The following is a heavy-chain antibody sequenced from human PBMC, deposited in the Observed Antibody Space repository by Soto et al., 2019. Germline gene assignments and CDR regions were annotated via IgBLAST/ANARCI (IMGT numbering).Heavy chain of an antibody. J-gene: IGHJ4*02. Sequence: QVQLQESGPGLVKPSQTLSLTCTVSGGSISSGDYYWSWIRQHPGKGLEWIGYIYYSGSTYYNTSLKSRVTISVDTSKNQFSLKLSSVTAADTAVYYCARRDLRGDDQPFDYWGQGTLVTVSS. D-gene: IGHD3-10*01. V-gene: IGHV4-31*03. CDR1: GGSISSGDYY. CDR2: IYYSGST. CDR3: ARRDLRGDDQPFDY.